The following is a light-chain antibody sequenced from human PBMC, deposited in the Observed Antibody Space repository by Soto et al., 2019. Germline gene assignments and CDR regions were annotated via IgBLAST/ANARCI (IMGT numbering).Light chain of an antibody. V-gene: IGLV2-14*03. CDR1: SRDVGGYNY. CDR2: DVS. Sequence: QALRTQAASVSRSPGQAVAISCTGTSRDVGGYNYVSWYQQHPGKAPKLIIYDVSSRPSGVSDRFSGSKSVHTASLTISGLQAEDEADYYCSSYTSSSTLVFGGGTKVTVL. CDR3: SSYTSSSTLV. J-gene: IGLJ2*01.